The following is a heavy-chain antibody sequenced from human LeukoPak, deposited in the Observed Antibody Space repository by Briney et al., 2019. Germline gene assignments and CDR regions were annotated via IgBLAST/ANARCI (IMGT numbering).Heavy chain of an antibody. J-gene: IGHJ4*02. D-gene: IGHD5-18*01. CDR2: ISSSSSTT. CDR3: AREDSGYIVDY. V-gene: IGHV3-48*01. Sequence: PGGSLRLSCAASGFTFSSYSMNWVRQAPGKGLEWVSYISSSSSTTYYADSVKGRFTISRDNAKNSLYLQMNSLRAEDTAVYYCAREDSGYIVDYWGQGTLVTVSS. CDR1: GFTFSSYS.